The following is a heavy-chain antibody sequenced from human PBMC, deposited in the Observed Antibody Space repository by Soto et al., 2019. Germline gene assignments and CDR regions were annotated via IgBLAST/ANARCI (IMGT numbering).Heavy chain of an antibody. V-gene: IGHV3-49*04. Sequence: EVQLVESGGGLVQPGRSLRLYCTASGFTFGGYAMSWVRQAPGKGLEWVGSIRGRAYGGTTEYAAAVRGRFTISRDDSKSIAYLHMNTLKTADKAVYYCSRDRVAADMSGFDYWGQGTLVTVSS. CDR1: GFTFGGYA. CDR2: IRGRAYGGTT. CDR3: SRDRVAADMSGFDY. D-gene: IGHD6-13*01. J-gene: IGHJ4*02.